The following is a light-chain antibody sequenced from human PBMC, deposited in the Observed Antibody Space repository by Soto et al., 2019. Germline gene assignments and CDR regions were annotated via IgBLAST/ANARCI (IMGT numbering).Light chain of an antibody. J-gene: IGLJ1*01. CDR2: EVS. Sequence: QSALTQPPSASGSPGQSVTISCTGTSSDVGGYNYVSWYQQHPGKAPKLMIYEVSKRASGVPDRFFGSKSGNTASLTVSGLQAEDEAEYYCSSYTNINTRACVFGTGTKVTVL. V-gene: IGLV2-8*01. CDR3: SSYTNINTRACV. CDR1: SSDVGGYNY.